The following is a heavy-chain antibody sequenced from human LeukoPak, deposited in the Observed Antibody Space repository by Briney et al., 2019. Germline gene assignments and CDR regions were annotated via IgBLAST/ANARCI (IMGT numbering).Heavy chain of an antibody. CDR3: AKRRGAFDY. D-gene: IGHD1-1*01. CDR1: GSTFSSYW. V-gene: IGHV3-7*03. Sequence: GGSLRLSCAASGSTFSSYWMSWVRQAPGKGLEWVANIKQDGSEKYYVDSVKGRFTISRDISKNTLYLQMNSLRAEDTAVYYCAKRRGAFDYWGQGTLVTVSS. CDR2: IKQDGSEK. J-gene: IGHJ4*02.